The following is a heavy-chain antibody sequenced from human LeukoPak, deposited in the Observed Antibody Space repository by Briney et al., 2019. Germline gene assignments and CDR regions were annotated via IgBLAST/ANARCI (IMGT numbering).Heavy chain of an antibody. V-gene: IGHV4-30-2*01. Sequence: PSETLSLTCAVSGGSISSGGYSWSWIRQPPGKGLEWIEYIYYSGSTYYTPPLKSRVTISVDRSKNQFSLKLSSVTAADTAVYYCARDVAQMFDLWGQGTLVTVSS. D-gene: IGHD2-21*01. CDR1: GGSISSGGYS. J-gene: IGHJ5*02. CDR3: ARDVAQMFDL. CDR2: IYYSGST.